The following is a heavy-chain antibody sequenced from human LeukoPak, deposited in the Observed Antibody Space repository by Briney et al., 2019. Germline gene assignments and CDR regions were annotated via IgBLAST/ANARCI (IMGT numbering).Heavy chain of an antibody. V-gene: IGHV3-30*03. CDR3: ARSGRYSSGWSFDY. J-gene: IGHJ4*02. Sequence: GGSLRLSCAASGFTFSRYGMHWVRQSPGKGLEWVAVISYDGTNKYYADSVKGRFTISRDNSKNTLYLQMNSLRAEDTAVYYCARSGRYSSGWSFDYWGQGTLVTVSS. CDR2: ISYDGTNK. CDR1: GFTFSRYG. D-gene: IGHD6-19*01.